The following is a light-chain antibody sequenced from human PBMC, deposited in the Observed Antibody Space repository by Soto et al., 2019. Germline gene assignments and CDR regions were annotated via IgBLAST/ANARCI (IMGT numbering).Light chain of an antibody. CDR2: GAS. V-gene: IGKV3-20*01. J-gene: IGKJ3*01. Sequence: EIVLTQSPGTLSLSPGERATLSCRASQNVSSSYLAWYQQKPGQAPRLLIYGASSRSTGIPDRFSGSGSGTDFTLTIRRLEPEDFAVYYCQQYCSSPFTFGPGTKVDIK. CDR3: QQYCSSPFT. CDR1: QNVSSSY.